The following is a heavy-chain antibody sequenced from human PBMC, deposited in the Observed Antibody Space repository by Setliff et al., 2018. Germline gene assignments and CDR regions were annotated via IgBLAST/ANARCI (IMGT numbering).Heavy chain of an antibody. Sequence: PGGSLRLSCAASGFPFSGYAMGWVRQAPGKGLEWVSGISDDGGRTYYADSVKGRFTISRDNSKNTLYLQMSSLRAEDTAVYYCAKYVKKFAHFDYWGQGTLVTVSS. CDR3: AKYVKKFAHFDY. D-gene: IGHD3-16*01. J-gene: IGHJ4*02. CDR2: ISDDGGRT. V-gene: IGHV3-23*01. CDR1: GFPFSGYA.